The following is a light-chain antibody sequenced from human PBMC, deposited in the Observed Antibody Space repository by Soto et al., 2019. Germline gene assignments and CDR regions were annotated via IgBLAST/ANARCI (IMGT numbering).Light chain of an antibody. CDR1: QSISTY. CDR3: QQSYSFPLT. CDR2: TAS. J-gene: IGKJ4*01. Sequence: DIQMTQSASSLSASVGDRVTITCRASQSISTYLNWYQQKPGKAPKLLIYTASSLQSGVPSRFSGSGSGTDFTLTISSLQPEDFATYYCQQSYSFPLTFGGGTKVEI. V-gene: IGKV1-39*01.